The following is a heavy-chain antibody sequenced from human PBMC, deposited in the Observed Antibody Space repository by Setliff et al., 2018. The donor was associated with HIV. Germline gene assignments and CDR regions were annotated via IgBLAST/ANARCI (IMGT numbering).Heavy chain of an antibody. CDR2: INPDGGGT. Sequence: GASVKVSCKASGYTFTGYYIHWVRQAPGQGLEWMGWINPDGGGTKYAQKFQGRVTMTRDTSINTAYMELGRLRSDDTAVYYCARFYYYDSGSYLYWGQGTLVTVSS. CDR3: ARFYYYDSGSYLY. V-gene: IGHV1-2*02. J-gene: IGHJ4*02. CDR1: GYTFTGYY. D-gene: IGHD3-10*01.